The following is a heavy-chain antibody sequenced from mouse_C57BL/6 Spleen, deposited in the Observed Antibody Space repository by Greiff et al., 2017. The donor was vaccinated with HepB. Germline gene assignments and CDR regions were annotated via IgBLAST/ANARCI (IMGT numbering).Heavy chain of an antibody. V-gene: IGHV1-55*01. Sequence: QVQLQQPGAELVKPGASVKMSCKASGYTFTSYWITWVKQRPGQGLEWIGDIYPGSGSTNYNEKFKSKATLTVDTSSSTAYMQLSSLTSEDSAVYYCARWGTGQYYFDDWGQGTTLTVSS. J-gene: IGHJ2*01. CDR3: ARWGTGQYYFDD. CDR2: IYPGSGST. CDR1: GYTFTSYW. D-gene: IGHD4-1*01.